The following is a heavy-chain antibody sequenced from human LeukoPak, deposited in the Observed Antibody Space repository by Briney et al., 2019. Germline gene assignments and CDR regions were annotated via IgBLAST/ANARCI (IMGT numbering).Heavy chain of an antibody. J-gene: IGHJ6*02. CDR3: ARFAHYDFWSGYYFGFSRVYYYYGMDV. D-gene: IGHD3-3*01. CDR2: MNPNSGNT. V-gene: IGHV1-8*01. CDR1: GYTFTSYD. Sequence: ASVKVSCKASGYTFTSYDINWVRQATGQGLEWMGWMNPNSGNTGYARKFQGRVTMTRNTSISTAYMELSSLRSEDTAVYYCARFAHYDFWSGYYFGFSRVYYYYGMDVWGQGTTVTVSS.